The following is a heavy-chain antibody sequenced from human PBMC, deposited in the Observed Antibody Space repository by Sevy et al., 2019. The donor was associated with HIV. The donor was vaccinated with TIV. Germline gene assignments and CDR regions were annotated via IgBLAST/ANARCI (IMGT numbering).Heavy chain of an antibody. V-gene: IGHV4-4*07. Sequence: SETLSLTCTVSGGSISSYYWSWIRQPAGKGLEWIGRIYTSGSTNYNPSLKSRVTMSVDTSKNQFSLKLSSVTAADTAVYYCAIDVGIAVAGTPGGMDVWGQGTTVTVSS. CDR2: IYTSGST. CDR3: AIDVGIAVAGTPGGMDV. CDR1: GGSISSYY. J-gene: IGHJ6*02. D-gene: IGHD6-19*01.